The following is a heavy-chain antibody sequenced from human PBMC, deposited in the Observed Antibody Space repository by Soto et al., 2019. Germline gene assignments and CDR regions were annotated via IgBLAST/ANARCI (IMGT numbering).Heavy chain of an antibody. CDR1: GFSFSSYA. CDR3: ALQALGLTGTTPFDY. V-gene: IGHV3-23*01. CDR2: ISGSGGST. J-gene: IGHJ4*02. Sequence: PXGSLRLSCTAAGFSFSSYAMSWVRQAPGKGLEWVSAISGSGGSTYYADSVKGRFTISRDNSKNTLYLQMNSLRAEDTAVYYCALQALGLTGTTPFDYWGQGALVTVSS. D-gene: IGHD1-7*01.